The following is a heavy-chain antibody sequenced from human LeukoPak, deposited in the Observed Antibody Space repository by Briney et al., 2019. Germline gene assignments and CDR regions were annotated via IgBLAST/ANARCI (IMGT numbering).Heavy chain of an antibody. Sequence: GGSLRLSCAASGFTFSSYSMNWVRQAPGKGLEWVSSISSSSSYIYYADSVKGRFTISRDNAKNSLYLQMNSLRAEDTAVYYCARDGDSSGYYYVEDAFDIWGQGTMVTVSS. CDR1: GFTFSSYS. D-gene: IGHD3-22*01. J-gene: IGHJ3*02. CDR2: ISSSSSYI. V-gene: IGHV3-21*01. CDR3: ARDGDSSGYYYVEDAFDI.